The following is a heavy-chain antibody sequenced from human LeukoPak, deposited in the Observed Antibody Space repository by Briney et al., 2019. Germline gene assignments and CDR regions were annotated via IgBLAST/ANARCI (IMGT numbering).Heavy chain of an antibody. CDR3: ARDKDGAVAVFWFDP. V-gene: IGHV3-30-3*01. Sequence: GGSLRLSCAASVFTFSSYAMHWVRQAPGKGLECVAVISYDGSNKYYADSVKGRFTISRDNSKNTLYLQMNSLRAEDTAVYYCARDKDGAVAVFWFDPWGQGTLVTVSS. J-gene: IGHJ5*02. CDR2: ISYDGSNK. CDR1: VFTFSSYA. D-gene: IGHD6-19*01.